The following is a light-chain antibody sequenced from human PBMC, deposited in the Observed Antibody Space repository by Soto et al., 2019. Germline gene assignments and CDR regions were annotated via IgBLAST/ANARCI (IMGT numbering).Light chain of an antibody. CDR1: QSISSW. CDR2: KAS. Sequence: DIQMTQSPSTLSASVEDRVTITCRASQSISSWLAWYQQKPGKAPKLLIYKASSLESGVPSRFSGSGSGTEFTLTIRSLQPDDFATYYCQQYNTYPYTFGQGTKLEIK. CDR3: QQYNTYPYT. V-gene: IGKV1-5*03. J-gene: IGKJ2*01.